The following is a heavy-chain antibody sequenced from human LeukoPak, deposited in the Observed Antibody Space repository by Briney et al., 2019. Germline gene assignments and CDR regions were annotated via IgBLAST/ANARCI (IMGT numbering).Heavy chain of an antibody. CDR2: LYHSGST. Sequence: PSETLSLTCTVSGYSISSGYYWGWIRPPPGKGLEWIGTLYHSGSTYYTPCRKSPVTPSVGTSKNQSSLKLSAVTAAATAVYYCARDPHYTPFDYWGQGTLVTVSS. CDR1: GYSISSGYY. D-gene: IGHD4-11*01. CDR3: ARDPHYTPFDY. J-gene: IGHJ4*02. V-gene: IGHV4-38-2*02.